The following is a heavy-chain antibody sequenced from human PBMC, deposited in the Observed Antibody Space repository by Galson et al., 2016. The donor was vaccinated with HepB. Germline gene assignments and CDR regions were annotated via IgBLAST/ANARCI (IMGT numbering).Heavy chain of an antibody. CDR3: ARGAHNRLSSYGSGTFYYFDY. J-gene: IGHJ4*02. V-gene: IGHV3-11*01. Sequence: SLRLSCAASGFAFSDYYMTWIRQAPGKEMEWVSYISSRAGTIYYADSVKGRFTISRDNAKNSLYLQMNSLRVEDTAVYYCARGAHNRLSSYGSGTFYYFDYWGQGTLVTVSS. CDR2: ISSRAGTI. D-gene: IGHD3-10*01. CDR1: GFAFSDYY.